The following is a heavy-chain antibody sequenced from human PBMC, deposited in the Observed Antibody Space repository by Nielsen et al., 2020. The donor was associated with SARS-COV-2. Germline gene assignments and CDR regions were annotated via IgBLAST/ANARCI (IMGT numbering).Heavy chain of an antibody. D-gene: IGHD5-24*01. CDR3: AKDLEMATIQDY. V-gene: IGHV3-23*03. CDR1: GFTFSSYA. J-gene: IGHJ4*02. Sequence: LSLTCAASGFTFSSYAMSWVRQAPGKGLEWVSVIYSGGSSTYYADSVKGRFTISRDNSKNTLYLQMNSLRAEDTAVYYCAKDLEMATIQDYWGQGTLVTVSS. CDR2: IYSGGSST.